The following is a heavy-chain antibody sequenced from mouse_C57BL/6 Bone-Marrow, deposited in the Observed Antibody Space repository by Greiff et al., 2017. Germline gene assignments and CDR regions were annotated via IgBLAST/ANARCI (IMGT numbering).Heavy chain of an antibody. CDR1: GYTFTSYW. Sequence: VQLQQPGAELVKPGASVKMSCKASGYTFTSYWITWVKQRPGQGLEWIGDIYPGSGSTNYNEKFKSKATLTVDTSSSTAYMQLSSLTSEDSAVYDCARPYSSNCWYFDVWGTGTTVTVSS. CDR3: ARPYSSNCWYFDV. D-gene: IGHD2-5*01. J-gene: IGHJ1*03. V-gene: IGHV1-55*01. CDR2: IYPGSGST.